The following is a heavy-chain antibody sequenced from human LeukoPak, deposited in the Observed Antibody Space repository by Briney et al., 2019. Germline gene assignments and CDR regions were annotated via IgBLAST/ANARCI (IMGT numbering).Heavy chain of an antibody. CDR2: IFYRDST. D-gene: IGHD6-19*01. Sequence: PSQTLSLTCTVSGVSISSGGQYWSWIRQSPGKGLEWLGYIFYRDSTNYNPSLKSRATISVDTSKNQFSLNLTSLTAADTAVYYCARDRGNGWPYFFDYWGRGTLVTASS. J-gene: IGHJ4*02. CDR1: GVSISSGGQY. V-gene: IGHV4-31*03. CDR3: ARDRGNGWPYFFDY.